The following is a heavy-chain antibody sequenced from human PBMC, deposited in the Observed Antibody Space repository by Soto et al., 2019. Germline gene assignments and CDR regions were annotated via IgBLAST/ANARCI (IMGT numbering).Heavy chain of an antibody. CDR2: IYYDGSNK. CDR3: ARSLYCSSWDPFDY. Sequence: QVQLVESGGGVVQPGRSLRLSCAASGFTFSSYGMHWVRQAPGKGLGWVAVIYYDGSNKYYADSVKGRFTISSDNSKNTLYLQMNSLRAEDTAVFYCARSLYCSSWDPFDYWGQGTLVTVSS. J-gene: IGHJ4*02. V-gene: IGHV3-33*01. CDR1: GFTFSSYG. D-gene: IGHD6-13*01.